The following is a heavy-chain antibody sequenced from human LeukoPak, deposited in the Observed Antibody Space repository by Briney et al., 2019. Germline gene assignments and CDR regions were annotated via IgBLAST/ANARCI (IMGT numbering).Heavy chain of an antibody. Sequence: SETLSLTCTVSGGSISSYCWSWSRQPPGKGLEGSGYISYSVSTNYNPSLKSRVTISVDTSKNPFSLKLSSVTAADTAVYYCASEEGAEHDAFDIWGQGTMVTVSS. CDR3: ASEEGAEHDAFDI. CDR2: ISYSVST. CDR1: GGSISSYC. V-gene: IGHV4-59*01. D-gene: IGHD1-26*01. J-gene: IGHJ3*02.